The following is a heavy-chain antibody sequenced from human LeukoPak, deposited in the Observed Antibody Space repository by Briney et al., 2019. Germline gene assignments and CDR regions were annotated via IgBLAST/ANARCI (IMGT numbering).Heavy chain of an antibody. CDR3: ASGDFWSGYYSPSLDY. V-gene: IGHV4-59*01. CDR2: IYYSGST. CDR1: GGSFSGYY. D-gene: IGHD3-3*01. Sequence: SETLSLTCAVYGGSFSGYYWSWIRQPPGKGLEWIGYIYYSGSTNYNPSLKSRVTISVDTSKNQFSLKLSSVTAADTAVYYCASGDFWSGYYSPSLDYWGQGTLVTVSS. J-gene: IGHJ4*02.